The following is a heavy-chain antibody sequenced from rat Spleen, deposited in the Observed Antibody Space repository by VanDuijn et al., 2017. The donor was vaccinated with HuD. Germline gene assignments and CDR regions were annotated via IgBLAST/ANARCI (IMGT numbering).Heavy chain of an antibody. CDR1: GFSLNNYG. J-gene: IGHJ4*01. CDR2: ISTGGNT. D-gene: IGHD1-2*01. Sequence: QVQLKESGPGLVQPSQTLSLTCTVSGFSLNNYGVIWVRQPPGKGLEWIAAISTGGNTYYNSGLKSRLGISRDTSKSQVFLKMNSLQTEDTATYYCARGHYYSSPRGGYWGQGTSVTVSS. V-gene: IGHV2S8*01. CDR3: ARGHYYSSPRGGY.